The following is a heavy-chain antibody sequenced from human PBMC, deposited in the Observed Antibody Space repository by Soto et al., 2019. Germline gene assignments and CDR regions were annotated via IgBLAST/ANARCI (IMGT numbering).Heavy chain of an antibody. Sequence: PGGSLRLSCAASGFTFSSYAMHWVRQAPGKGLEWVAVISYDGSNKYYADSVKGRFTISRDNSKNTLYLQMNSLRAEDTAVYYCARDLFPINPFDYWGQGTLVTVSS. CDR3: ARDLFPINPFDY. CDR1: GFTFSSYA. D-gene: IGHD2-21*01. J-gene: IGHJ4*02. V-gene: IGHV3-30-3*01. CDR2: ISYDGSNK.